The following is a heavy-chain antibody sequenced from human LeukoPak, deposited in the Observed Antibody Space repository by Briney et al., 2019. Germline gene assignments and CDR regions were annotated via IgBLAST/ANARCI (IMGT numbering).Heavy chain of an antibody. CDR2: ISSSSSNT. V-gene: IGHV3-23*01. Sequence: GGSLRLSCAASGFTFSSHAMSGPRQAPGKALEGVSAISSSSSNTYYADSVKGRFTISRDNSKITLYLQMNSLRAEDTAVYYCAKSPAADTPYDFEFWGQGTLVTVSS. CDR3: AKSPAADTPYDFEF. D-gene: IGHD6-13*01. J-gene: IGHJ4*02. CDR1: GFTFSSHA.